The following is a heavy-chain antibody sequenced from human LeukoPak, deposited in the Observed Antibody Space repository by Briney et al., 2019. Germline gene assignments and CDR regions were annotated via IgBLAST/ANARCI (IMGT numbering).Heavy chain of an antibody. Sequence: SETLSLTFTVSGGCISPYYWSWVRQPPGKGVGLFGYIDYSGSTNYNPSLKSRVTISVDTSKNQFSLKLSSVTAADTAVYYCARVEGFSGWFWFDPCGQGTLVTVSS. CDR2: IDYSGST. J-gene: IGHJ5*02. CDR1: GGCISPYY. CDR3: ARVEGFSGWFWFDP. D-gene: IGHD6-19*01. V-gene: IGHV4-59*01.